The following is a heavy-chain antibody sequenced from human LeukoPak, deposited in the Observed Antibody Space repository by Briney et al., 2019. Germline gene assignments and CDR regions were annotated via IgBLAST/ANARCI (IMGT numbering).Heavy chain of an antibody. Sequence: SEALSLTCTVSGGSINSYYWSWLRQPPGKGLEWVGYIYCSGSTDYNPSLKSRVTISVDTSKNQFSLKLSSVTAADTAVYYCARIRALSYYDSSGDLFYFEYWGQGTLVTVSS. CDR2: IYCSGST. CDR1: GGSINSYY. CDR3: ARIRALSYYDSSGDLFYFEY. D-gene: IGHD3-22*01. V-gene: IGHV4-59*01. J-gene: IGHJ4*02.